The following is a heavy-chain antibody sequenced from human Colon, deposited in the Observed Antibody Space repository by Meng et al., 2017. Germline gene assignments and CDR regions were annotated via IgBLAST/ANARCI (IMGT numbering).Heavy chain of an antibody. V-gene: IGHV3-66*02. CDR1: GFTVSSNY. D-gene: IGHD6-25*01. J-gene: IGHJ5*02. CDR2: IYSGGST. CDR3: AREGKSGPNWFDP. Sequence: EVQLVGAGGGLAQPGESLSLSCAASGFTVSSNYMSWVRQAPGKGLEWVSVIYSGGSTYYADSVKGRFTISRDNSKNTLYLQMNSLRAEDTAVYYCAREGKSGPNWFDPWGQGTLVTASS.